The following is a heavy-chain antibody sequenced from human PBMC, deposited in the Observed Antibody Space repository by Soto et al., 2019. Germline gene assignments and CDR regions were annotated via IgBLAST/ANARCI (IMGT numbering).Heavy chain of an antibody. CDR1: GFTFANFA. V-gene: IGHV3-23*01. D-gene: IGHD3-3*01. CDR3: AKDGRYDFWSGYSNWFDP. Sequence: GGSLRLSCAASGFTFANFAMSWVRQAPGKGLEWVSAISSSDGSTYYADSVKGRFTISRDNSKNTLYLQMNSLRAEDTAVYYCAKDGRYDFWSGYSNWFDPWGQGTPVTVSS. J-gene: IGHJ5*02. CDR2: ISSSDGST.